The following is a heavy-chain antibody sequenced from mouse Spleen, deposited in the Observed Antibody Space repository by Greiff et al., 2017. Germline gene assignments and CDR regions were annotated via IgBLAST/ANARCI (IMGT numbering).Heavy chain of an antibody. Sequence: EVKLLESGGGLVKPGGSLKLSCAASGFTFSDYYMYWVRQTPEKRLEWIATISDGGSYTYYPDSVKGRFTISRDNAKNNLYLQMSSLKSEDTAIYYCAREGYYYGSRHWYFDVWGAGTTVTVSS. V-gene: IGHV5-4*02. J-gene: IGHJ1*01. CDR1: GFTFSDYY. D-gene: IGHD1-1*01. CDR2: ISDGGSYT. CDR3: AREGYYYGSRHWYFDV.